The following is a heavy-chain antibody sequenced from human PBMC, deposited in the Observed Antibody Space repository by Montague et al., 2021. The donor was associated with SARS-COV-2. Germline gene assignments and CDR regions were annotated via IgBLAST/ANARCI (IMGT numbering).Heavy chain of an antibody. D-gene: IGHD3-16*01. J-gene: IGHJ3*02. V-gene: IGHV4-39*01. CDR2: IYHSGST. CDR3: ARAKWELSLGYGFDI. Sequence: SETLSLTCTVSGGSINSSSYYWAWIRQPPGKGLEWIGSIYHSGSTFYNPSLKSRVRMSVDTSKNQFSLKLSPATAADTAMYYCARAKWELSLGYGFDIWGQGTMVTVSS. CDR1: GGSINSSSYY.